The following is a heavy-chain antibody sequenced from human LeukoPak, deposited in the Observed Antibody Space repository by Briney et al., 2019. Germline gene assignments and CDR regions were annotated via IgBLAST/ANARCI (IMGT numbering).Heavy chain of an antibody. J-gene: IGHJ4*02. CDR3: TTDGGDGLRYFDWLLFPLDY. D-gene: IGHD3-9*01. CDR2: IKSKTDGGTT. V-gene: IGHV3-15*01. Sequence: PGGSLRLSCAAPGFTFSRYDMHWVRQAPGKGLEWVGRIKSKTDGGTTDYAAPVKGRFTISRDDSKNTLYLQMNSLKTEDTAVYYCTTDGGDGLRYFDWLLFPLDYWGQGTLVTVSS. CDR1: GFTFSRYD.